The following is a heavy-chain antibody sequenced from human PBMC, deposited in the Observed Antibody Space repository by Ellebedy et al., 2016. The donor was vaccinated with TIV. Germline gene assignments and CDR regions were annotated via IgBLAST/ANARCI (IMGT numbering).Heavy chain of an antibody. Sequence: AASVKVSCKASGGTFSSYAISWVRQAPGQGLEGMGGIIPMFGTANYAQKFQGRVTITADESTSTAYMELSSLRSDDTAVYYCARDSGWSVAALYYFDYWGQGTLVTVSS. CDR3: ARDSGWSVAALYYFDY. CDR2: IIPMFGTA. D-gene: IGHD6-19*01. J-gene: IGHJ4*02. V-gene: IGHV1-69*13. CDR1: GGTFSSYA.